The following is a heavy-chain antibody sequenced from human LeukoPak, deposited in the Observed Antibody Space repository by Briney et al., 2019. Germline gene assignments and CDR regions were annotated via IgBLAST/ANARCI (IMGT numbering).Heavy chain of an antibody. V-gene: IGHV3-74*01. D-gene: IGHD3-10*01. Sequence: GGSLRLSCAASGFTFSSYWMHWVRQAPGKGLVWVSRINSDGSSTSYADSVEGRFTISRDNAKNTLYLQMNSLRAEDTAVYYCARDRQYGSVPDAFDIWGQGTMVTVSS. CDR3: ARDRQYGSVPDAFDI. CDR1: GFTFSSYW. J-gene: IGHJ3*02. CDR2: INSDGSST.